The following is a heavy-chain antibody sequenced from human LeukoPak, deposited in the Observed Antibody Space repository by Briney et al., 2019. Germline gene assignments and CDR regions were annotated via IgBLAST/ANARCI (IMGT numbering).Heavy chain of an antibody. CDR3: ARTPFYGSSGGPLDAFDI. V-gene: IGHV4-61*02. CDR2: IYTSGST. J-gene: IGHJ3*02. CDR1: GGSISSGSYY. D-gene: IGHD3-22*01. Sequence: SETLSLTCTVSGGSISSGSYYWSWIRPPAGKGLEWIGRIYTSGSTNYNPSLKSRVTISVDTSKNQFSLKLSSVTAADTAVYYCARTPFYGSSGGPLDAFDIWGQGTMVTVSS.